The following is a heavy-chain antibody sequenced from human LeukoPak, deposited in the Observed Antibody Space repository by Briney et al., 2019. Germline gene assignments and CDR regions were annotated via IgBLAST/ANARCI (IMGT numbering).Heavy chain of an antibody. Sequence: PSETLSLTCTVSGGSIGSYYWSWIRQPPGKGLEWIGYIYYSGSTNYNPSLKSRVTISVDTSKNQFSLKLSSVTAADTAVYYCARDGGGDWFDPWGQGTLVTVSS. CDR3: ARDGGGDWFDP. V-gene: IGHV4-59*01. J-gene: IGHJ5*02. D-gene: IGHD4-23*01. CDR2: IYYSGST. CDR1: GGSIGSYY.